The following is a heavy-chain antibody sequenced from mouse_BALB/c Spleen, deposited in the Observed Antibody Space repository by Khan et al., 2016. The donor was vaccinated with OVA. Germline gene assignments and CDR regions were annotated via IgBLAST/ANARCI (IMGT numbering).Heavy chain of an antibody. CDR3: APVGNYYVSFAY. CDR1: GYTLTSYV. J-gene: IGHJ3*01. V-gene: IGHV1S136*01. Sequence: EVELVESGPELVKPGASVKMSCKASGYTLTSYVMHWVKQKPGLGLEWIGYIYPFNDDTKYNEKFKGKATLTSDKSSSTAYMELSSLTSEDSAVYYCAPVGNYYVSFAYWGQGTLVTVSA. D-gene: IGHD1-1*01. CDR2: IYPFNDDT.